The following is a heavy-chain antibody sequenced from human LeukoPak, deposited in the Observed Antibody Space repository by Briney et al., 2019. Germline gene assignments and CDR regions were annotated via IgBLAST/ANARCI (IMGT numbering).Heavy chain of an antibody. V-gene: IGHV4-34*01. Sequence: SETLSLTCAVYGGSFSGYYWSWIRQPPGKGLEWIGEINHSGSTNYNPSLKSRVTISVDTSKNQFSLKLSSVTAADTAVYYCARGRSRDIPNWGQGTLVTVSS. J-gene: IGHJ4*02. D-gene: IGHD2-15*01. CDR2: INHSGST. CDR1: GGSFSGYY. CDR3: ARGRSRDIPN.